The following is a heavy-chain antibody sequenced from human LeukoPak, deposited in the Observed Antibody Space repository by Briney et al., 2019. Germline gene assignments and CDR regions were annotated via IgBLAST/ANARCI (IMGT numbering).Heavy chain of an antibody. CDR3: ARGLRYFDWLLDERAPQYFDY. V-gene: IGHV1-46*01. D-gene: IGHD3-9*01. CDR2: INPSGGST. J-gene: IGHJ4*02. Sequence: AASVKVSCKASGYTFTSYYMHWVRQAPGQGLEWMGIINPSGGSTSYAQKFQGRVTMTRDTPTSTVYMELSSLRSEDTAVYYCARGLRYFDWLLDERAPQYFDYWGQGTLVTVSS. CDR1: GYTFTSYY.